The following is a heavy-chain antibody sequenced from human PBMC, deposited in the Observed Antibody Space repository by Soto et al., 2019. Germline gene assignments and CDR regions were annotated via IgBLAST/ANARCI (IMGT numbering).Heavy chain of an antibody. D-gene: IGHD3-10*01. J-gene: IGHJ6*02. V-gene: IGHV4-31*03. CDR3: AGWFGELRYYYYYGMDV. CDR1: GGSISSGGYY. CDR2: IYYSGST. Sequence: SETLSLTCTVSGGSISSGGYYWSWIRQHPGKGLEWIGYIYYSGSTYYNPSLKSRVTISVDTSKNQFSLKLSSVTAADTAVYYCAGWFGELRYYYYYGMDVWGQGTTVTVSS.